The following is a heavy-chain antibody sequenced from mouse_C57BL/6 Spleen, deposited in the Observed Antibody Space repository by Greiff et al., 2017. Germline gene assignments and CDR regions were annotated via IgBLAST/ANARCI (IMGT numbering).Heavy chain of an antibody. J-gene: IGHJ3*01. V-gene: IGHV1-18*01. CDR1: GYTFTDYN. CDR3: ARSVSVYYDYDAWFAY. CDR2: INPNNGGT. Sequence: VQLQQSGPELVKPGASVKIPCKASGYTFTDYNMDWVKQSHGKSLEWIGDINPNNGGTIYNQKFKGKATLTVDKSSSTAYMELRSLTSEDTAVYYCARSVSVYYDYDAWFAYWGQGTLVTVSA. D-gene: IGHD2-4*01.